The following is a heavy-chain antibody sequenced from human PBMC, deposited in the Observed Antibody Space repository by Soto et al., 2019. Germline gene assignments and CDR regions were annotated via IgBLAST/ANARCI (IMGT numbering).Heavy chain of an antibody. Sequence: QVQVVQSGVEVKKPGSSVKVSCKASGGDFINYGISWVRQAPGQGLEWMGGIIPIFRSANNAQKFQGRVTIAADESTTTAYMELTTLTSEDTAVYYCARDRYYDGVGYHYESAYWGQGTLVTVSS. V-gene: IGHV1-69*01. D-gene: IGHD3-22*01. CDR1: GGDFINYG. J-gene: IGHJ4*02. CDR2: IIPIFRSA. CDR3: ARDRYYDGVGYHYESAY.